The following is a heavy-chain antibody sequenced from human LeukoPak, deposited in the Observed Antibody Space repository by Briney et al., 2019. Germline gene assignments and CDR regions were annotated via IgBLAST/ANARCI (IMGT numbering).Heavy chain of an antibody. CDR1: GFTVSAYA. J-gene: IGHJ4*02. CDR3: AARKVRGVWFYLDY. CDR2: IYDDNT. D-gene: IGHD3-10*01. V-gene: IGHV3-23*01. Sequence: GGSLRLSCAASGFTVSAYAMAWVCQAPGKGLEWVSTIYDDNTYYADSVKGRFAISTDNSKDTLYLQMNSLRVEDTAVYFCAARKVRGVWFYLDYWGQGTLVTVSS.